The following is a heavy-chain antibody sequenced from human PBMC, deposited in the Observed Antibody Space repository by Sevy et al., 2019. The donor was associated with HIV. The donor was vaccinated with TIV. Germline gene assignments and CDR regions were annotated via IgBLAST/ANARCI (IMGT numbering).Heavy chain of an antibody. V-gene: IGHV2-70*17. CDR2: IDWDDDK. D-gene: IGHD2-2*01. J-gene: IGHJ6*02. Sequence: SGPTLVNPTQTLTLTCTFSGFSRSGSGMCVSWIRHPPGKALEWLAPIDWDDDKFYSTSLKTRLTFSKDSSKSQVVLTMINMDHMDTATYYCARILPYRSPPIAGGGYYYGMDVWGPGTTVTVSS. CDR1: GFSRSGSGMC. CDR3: ARILPYRSPPIAGGGYYYGMDV.